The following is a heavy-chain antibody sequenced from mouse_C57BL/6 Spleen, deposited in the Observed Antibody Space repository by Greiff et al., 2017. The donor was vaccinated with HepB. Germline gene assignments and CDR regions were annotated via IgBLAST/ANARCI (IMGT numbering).Heavy chain of an antibody. J-gene: IGHJ3*01. CDR1: GYTFTSYW. V-gene: IGHV1-52*01. D-gene: IGHD2-2*01. CDR3: AREGYGYDGFAY. CDR2: IDPSDSET. Sequence: QVQLQQPGAELVRPGSSAKLSCKASGYTFTSYWMHWVKQRPIQGLEWIGNIDPSDSETRYNQKFKDKATLTVDKSSSTAYMQLSSLTSEDSAVYYCAREGYGYDGFAYWGQGTLVTVSA.